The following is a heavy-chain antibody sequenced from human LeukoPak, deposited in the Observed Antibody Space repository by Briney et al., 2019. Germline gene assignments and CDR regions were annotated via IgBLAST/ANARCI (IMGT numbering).Heavy chain of an antibody. CDR2: IYPGDSDT. J-gene: IGHJ5*02. D-gene: IGHD2/OR15-2a*01. CDR1: GYSFPNYW. V-gene: IGHV5-51*01. Sequence: GESLKISCKGSGYSFPNYWIAWVRQMPGKGLEWMGIIYPGDSDTRYSPSFQGQVTISADKSISTAYLQWSSLKASDTAIYYCARHEISLTTPSTSSWFDPWGQGTLVTVSS. CDR3: ARHEISLTTPSTSSWFDP.